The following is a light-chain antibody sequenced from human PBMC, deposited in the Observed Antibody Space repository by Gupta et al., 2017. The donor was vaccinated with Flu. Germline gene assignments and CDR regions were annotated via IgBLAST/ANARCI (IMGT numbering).Light chain of an antibody. V-gene: IGKV3-15*01. J-gene: IGKJ2*01. Sequence: PATLSVSPGERVTLSCRASQSIWKNLDWYQQKPGQAPRRLIYDASTRATGVPARFSGSGSGTEFTLTISSLQSEDFAVYYCKQEHNWPQTFGQGTXLEIK. CDR1: QSIWKN. CDR2: DAS. CDR3: KQEHNWPQT.